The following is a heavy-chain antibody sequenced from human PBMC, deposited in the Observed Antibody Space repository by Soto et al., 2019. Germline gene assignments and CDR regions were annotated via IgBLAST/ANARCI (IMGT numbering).Heavy chain of an antibody. Sequence: PSETLSLTCAVYGGSFSGYYWSWIRQPPGKGLEWIGEINHSGSTNYNPSLKSRVTISVDTSKNQFSLKLSSVTAEDTAVYYCAREHLWFGPFDYWGQGTLVTVSS. CDR2: INHSGST. J-gene: IGHJ4*02. CDR3: AREHLWFGPFDY. D-gene: IGHD3-10*01. CDR1: GGSFSGYY. V-gene: IGHV4-34*01.